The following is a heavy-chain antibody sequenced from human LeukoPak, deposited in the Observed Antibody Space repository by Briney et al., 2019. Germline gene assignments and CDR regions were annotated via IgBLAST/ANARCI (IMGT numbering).Heavy chain of an antibody. D-gene: IGHD6-13*01. CDR2: ISGDGGSR. V-gene: IGHV3-43*02. CDR3: AKDIGEHWALIAGACRGFDY. Sequence: PLGSLRLSSAPSRFTSAVDVMCSGRQAPGKGLEWGSRISGDGGSRYYAESVKGRFTMSRDNSKNFLYLQMNSLRTEDTGLYYCAKDIGEHWALIAGACRGFDYWGQGTLVIVSS. J-gene: IGHJ4*02. CDR1: RFTSAVDV.